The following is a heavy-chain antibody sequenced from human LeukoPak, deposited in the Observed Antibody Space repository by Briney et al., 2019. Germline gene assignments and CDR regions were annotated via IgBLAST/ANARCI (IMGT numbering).Heavy chain of an antibody. Sequence: ASVKVSCKASGYTFTSYYMHWVRQAPGQGLEWMGIINPSGGSTSYAQKFQGRVTMTRDMSTSTVYMELSSLRSDDTAVYYCARSIAVVSLVDYWGQGTLVTVSS. CDR2: INPSGGST. V-gene: IGHV1-46*01. CDR1: GYTFTSYY. D-gene: IGHD3-22*01. J-gene: IGHJ4*02. CDR3: ARSIAVVSLVDY.